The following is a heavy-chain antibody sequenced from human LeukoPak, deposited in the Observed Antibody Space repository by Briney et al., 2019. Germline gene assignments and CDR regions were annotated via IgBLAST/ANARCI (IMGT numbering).Heavy chain of an antibody. CDR2: IYTSGST. Sequence: SETLSLTCTVSGGSISSYYWSWIRQPAGKGLEWIGRIYTSGSTNYNPSLKSRVTMSVDTSKNQFSLKLSSVTAADTAVYYCAIGPEWELRGGAAFDIWGQGTMVTVSS. CDR3: AIGPEWELRGGAAFDI. J-gene: IGHJ3*02. CDR1: GGSISSYY. D-gene: IGHD1-26*01. V-gene: IGHV4-4*07.